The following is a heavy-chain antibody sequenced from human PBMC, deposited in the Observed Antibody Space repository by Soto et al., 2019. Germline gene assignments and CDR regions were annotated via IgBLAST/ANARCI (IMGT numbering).Heavy chain of an antibody. D-gene: IGHD3-10*01. CDR3: AREAMVRGGDFDY. CDR1: GFTFSSYA. Sequence: GGSLRLSCAASGFTFSSYAMHWVRQAPGKGLEWVAVISYDGSNKYYADSVKSRFTISRDNSKNTLYLQMNSLRAEDTAVYYCAREAMVRGGDFDYWGQGTLVTVSS. CDR2: ISYDGSNK. J-gene: IGHJ4*02. V-gene: IGHV3-30-3*01.